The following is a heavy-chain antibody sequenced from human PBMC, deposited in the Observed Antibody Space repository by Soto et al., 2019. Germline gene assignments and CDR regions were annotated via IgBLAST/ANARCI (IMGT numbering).Heavy chain of an antibody. CDR1: GGTFSSYA. Sequence: QVQLVQSGAEVKKPGSSVKVSCKASGGTFSSYAISWVRQAPGQGLEWMGGIIPIFGTANYAQKFQGRVTITADECTSPAYMELSNMRSEDTAVYYCATGVVPTARHGNYYYGIDVWGQGTTVTVSS. CDR2: IIPIFGTA. CDR3: ATGVVPTARHGNYYYGIDV. J-gene: IGHJ6*02. V-gene: IGHV1-69*01. D-gene: IGHD2-2*01.